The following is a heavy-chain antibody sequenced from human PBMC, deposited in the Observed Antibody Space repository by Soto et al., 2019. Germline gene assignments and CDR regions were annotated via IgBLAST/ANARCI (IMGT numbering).Heavy chain of an antibody. D-gene: IGHD3-10*01. CDR1: SGSISTYS. J-gene: IGHJ2*01. V-gene: IGHV4-59*01. CDR3: ARDRGGMGRYFDL. CDR2: IHYTGTT. Sequence: QVRLQESGPGLVKPSETLSLTCIVSSGSISTYSWSWIRQSPGKGLEWMANIHYTGTTNYNPSLKKRLTMSIYTSKNQISFRLTSVTAADTAVYFCARDRGGMGRYFDLWGRGTLVAVSS.